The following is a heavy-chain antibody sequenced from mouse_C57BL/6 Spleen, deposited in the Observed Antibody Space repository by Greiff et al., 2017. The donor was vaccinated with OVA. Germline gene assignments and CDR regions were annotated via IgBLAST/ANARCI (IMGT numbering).Heavy chain of an antibody. D-gene: IGHD2-2*01. CDR2: IDPSDSET. V-gene: IGHV1-52*01. CDR1: GYTFTSYW. Sequence: QVQLQQPGAELVRPGSSVKLSCKASGYTFTSYWMHWVKQRPIQGLEWIGNIDPSDSETHYNQKFKDKATLTVDKSSSTAYMQLSSLTSEDSAVYYCARSTMVTTTRGPAMDYWGQGTSVTVSS. J-gene: IGHJ4*01. CDR3: ARSTMVTTTRGPAMDY.